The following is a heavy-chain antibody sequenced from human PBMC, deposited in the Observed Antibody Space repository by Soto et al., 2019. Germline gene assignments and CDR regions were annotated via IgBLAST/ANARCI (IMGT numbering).Heavy chain of an antibody. V-gene: IGHV3-11*05. CDR2: ISSSSSYT. J-gene: IGHJ4*02. CDR1: GFTFSDYY. CDR3: ARAISSGWYLDFDS. D-gene: IGHD6-19*01. Sequence: QVQLVESGGGLVKPGGSLRLSCAASGFTFSDYYMSWIRQAPGKGLEWVSYISSSSSYTSYADSVKGRFTISRDNAKNSLYLQMNSLRAEDTAVYYCARAISSGWYLDFDSWGQGTLVTVSS.